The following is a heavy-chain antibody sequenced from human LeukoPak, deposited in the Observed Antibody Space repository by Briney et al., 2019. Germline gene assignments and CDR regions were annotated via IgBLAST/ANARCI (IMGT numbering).Heavy chain of an antibody. D-gene: IGHD3-10*01. CDR1: KFTFSSYW. V-gene: IGHV3-74*01. CDR3: ARDDGSGSYYYYGMDV. J-gene: IGHJ6*04. CDR2: INSDGSST. Sequence: PGGSLRLSCAASKFTFSSYWMHWVRQAPGKGLVWVSRINSDGSSTSYADAVKGRFTISRDNAKNTLYLQMNSLRAEDTAVYYCARDDGSGSYYYYGMDVWGKGTTVTVSS.